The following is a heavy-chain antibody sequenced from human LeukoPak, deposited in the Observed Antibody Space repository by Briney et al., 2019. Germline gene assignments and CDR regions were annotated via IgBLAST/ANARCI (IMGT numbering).Heavy chain of an antibody. CDR2: VTGSGVSS. CDR3: AKRKFESSGYHDY. Sequence: GGSLRLSCAASGFIFSDYSMSWVRQAPGKGLEWVSSVTGSGVSSDYADSVKGRFTISRDNSKNTLHLYMNTLRAEDTAVYYCAKRKFESSGYHDYWGQGTLVPVSS. CDR1: GFIFSDYS. D-gene: IGHD3-22*01. J-gene: IGHJ4*02. V-gene: IGHV3-23*01.